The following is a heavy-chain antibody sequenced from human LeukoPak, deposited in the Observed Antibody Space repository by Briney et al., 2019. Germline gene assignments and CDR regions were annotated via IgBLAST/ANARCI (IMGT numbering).Heavy chain of an antibody. CDR3: AKARIVVVTALDY. CDR2: ITGDGSST. Sequence: GGSLRLSCAASGFTFSNYAMGWVRQAPGKGLEWVPAITGDGSSTYNADSVKGRFTVSRDNSKNTLYLQMNSLRAEDTATYYCAKARIVVVTALDYWGQGTLVIVSS. CDR1: GFTFSNYA. D-gene: IGHD2-21*02. V-gene: IGHV3-23*01. J-gene: IGHJ4*02.